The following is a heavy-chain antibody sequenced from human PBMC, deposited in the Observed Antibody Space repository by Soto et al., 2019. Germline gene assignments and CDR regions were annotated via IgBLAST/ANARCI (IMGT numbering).Heavy chain of an antibody. CDR3: ARGYSSSAGVGNYFDY. Sequence: QVQLVQSGAEVKKPGSSVKVSCKASGGTFSSYAISWVRQAPGQGLEWMGGIIPIFGTATYAQKFQGRVTITADKSTRTANMALSSLGSEDTAVYSCARGYSSSAGVGNYFDYWGQGTLVTVSS. D-gene: IGHD6-6*01. J-gene: IGHJ4*02. CDR2: IIPIFGTA. V-gene: IGHV1-69*06. CDR1: GGTFSSYA.